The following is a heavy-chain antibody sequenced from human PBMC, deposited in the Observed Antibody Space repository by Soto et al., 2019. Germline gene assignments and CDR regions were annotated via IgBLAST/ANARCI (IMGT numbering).Heavy chain of an antibody. CDR3: ARGHYYYGMDV. V-gene: IGHV4-30-2*01. J-gene: IGHJ6*02. CDR2: IYYSGNT. CDR1: NGSVSSGTYS. Sequence: SSETLSLTCTGSNGSVSSGTYSWSWVRQPPGKGLEWIGYIYYSGNTYYTPSLKSRLTMSMDRANDHFSLNLTSVTAADTAAYFCARGHYYYGMDVWGQGITVTVSS.